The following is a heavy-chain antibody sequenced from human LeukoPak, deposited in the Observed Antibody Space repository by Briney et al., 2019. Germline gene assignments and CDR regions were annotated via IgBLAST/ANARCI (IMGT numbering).Heavy chain of an antibody. CDR2: IYYSGST. Sequence: SETLSLTCTVSGGSISSSSYYWGWIRQPPGKGLEWIGSIYYSGSTYYNPSLKSRVTISVGTSKNQFSLKLSSVTAADTAVYYCASGDYYYYGMDVWGQGTTVTVSS. D-gene: IGHD3-10*01. CDR3: ASGDYYYYGMDV. CDR1: GGSISSSSYY. V-gene: IGHV4-39*01. J-gene: IGHJ6*02.